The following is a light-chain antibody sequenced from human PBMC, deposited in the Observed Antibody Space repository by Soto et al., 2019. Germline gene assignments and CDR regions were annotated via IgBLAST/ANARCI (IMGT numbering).Light chain of an antibody. Sequence: EIVMTQSPATLSVSPGERATLSCRASQNVNSNLAWYQQKPGQAPRLLIYGASTRATGIPARFSGSGSGTEFTLTLSSLQSEDFAVYYCQQYNDWPLTFGGGTKVEIK. V-gene: IGKV3-15*01. CDR2: GAS. J-gene: IGKJ4*01. CDR3: QQYNDWPLT. CDR1: QNVNSN.